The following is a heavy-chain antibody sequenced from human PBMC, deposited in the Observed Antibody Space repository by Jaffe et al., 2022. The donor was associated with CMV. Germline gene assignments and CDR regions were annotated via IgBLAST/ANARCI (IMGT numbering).Heavy chain of an antibody. Sequence: EVQLLESGGGLVQPGGSLRLSCVGSGFTFSGHAVTWARQAPGKGLEWVSTISGIGDSTYYADSVKGRFTISRDNSKNTVYLQMNSLRTDDTAVYYCARGYRLIDYWGQGTLVTVSS. D-gene: IGHD5-18*01. CDR2: ISGIGDST. V-gene: IGHV3-23*01. CDR1: GFTFSGHA. J-gene: IGHJ4*02. CDR3: ARGYRLIDY.